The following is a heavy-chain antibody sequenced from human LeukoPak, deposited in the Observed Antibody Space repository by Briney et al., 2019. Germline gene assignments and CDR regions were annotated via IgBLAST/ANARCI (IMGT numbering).Heavy chain of an antibody. Sequence: KASETLSLTCAVYGGSFSGYYWSWIRQPPGKGLEWIGEINHSGSTNYNPSLKSRVTISVDTSKNQFSLKLSSVTAADTAVYYCARGNSGSYYPGYWGQGTLVTVSS. CDR1: GGSFSGYY. CDR3: ARGNSGSYYPGY. V-gene: IGHV4-34*01. D-gene: IGHD1-26*01. J-gene: IGHJ4*02. CDR2: INHSGST.